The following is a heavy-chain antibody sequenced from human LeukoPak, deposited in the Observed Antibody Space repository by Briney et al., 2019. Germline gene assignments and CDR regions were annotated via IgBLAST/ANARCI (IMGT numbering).Heavy chain of an antibody. CDR3: ARHYDSSGYSDY. CDR2: IYPADSDT. V-gene: IGHV5-51*01. J-gene: IGHJ4*02. D-gene: IGHD3-22*01. CDR1: GYTFTSYW. Sequence: GESLKISCKGSGYTFTSYWIGWVRQMPGKGLEWMGIIYPADSDTRYSPSLQGQVTISADKSISTAYLQWSSLKASDTAMYYCARHYDSSGYSDYWGQGTLVTVSS.